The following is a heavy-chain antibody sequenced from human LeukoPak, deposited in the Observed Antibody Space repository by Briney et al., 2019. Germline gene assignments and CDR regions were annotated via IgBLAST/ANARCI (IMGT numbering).Heavy chain of an antibody. Sequence: RGSLRPSCSASGFTLSSYAMHWVRQAPGKGLEYVSAISSNGGSTYYADSVKGRLTISRDNSKRTLYLQISSLRAEDTAVYYCVKEALTGLWGQGTLVIVSS. CDR1: GFTLSSYA. CDR2: ISSNGGST. CDR3: VKEALTGL. J-gene: IGHJ4*02. V-gene: IGHV3-64D*09. D-gene: IGHD3-16*01.